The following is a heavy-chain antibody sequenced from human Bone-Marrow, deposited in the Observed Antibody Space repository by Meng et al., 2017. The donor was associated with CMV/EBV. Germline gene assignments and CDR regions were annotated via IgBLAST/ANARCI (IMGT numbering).Heavy chain of an antibody. V-gene: IGHV4-34*01. J-gene: IGHJ4*02. D-gene: IGHD2-15*01. CDR1: GGSFSGYY. CDR3: ASSTYCSGGSCYFGY. Sequence: VYGGSFSGYYWSCIRQPPGKGLEWIGEINHSGSTNYNPSLKSRVTISVDTSKNQFSLKLSSVTAADTAVYYCASSTYCSGGSCYFGYWGQGTLVTVSS. CDR2: INHSGST.